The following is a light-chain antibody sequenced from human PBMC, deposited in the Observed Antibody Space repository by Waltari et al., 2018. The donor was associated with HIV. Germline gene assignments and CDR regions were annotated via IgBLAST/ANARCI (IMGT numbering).Light chain of an antibody. CDR3: HSRDYNGRRYV. V-gene: IGLV3-19*01. CDR2: GAN. CDR1: SLRNYF. J-gene: IGLJ1*01. Sequence: SSELTQDPAVSVALGQTVTITCHGDSLRNYFASWYQRRPGQAPLLVFYGANSRPSGTSDRFSGSSSGNTASLTITGTQAEDEGDYYCHSRDYNGRRYVFGAGTRVTVL.